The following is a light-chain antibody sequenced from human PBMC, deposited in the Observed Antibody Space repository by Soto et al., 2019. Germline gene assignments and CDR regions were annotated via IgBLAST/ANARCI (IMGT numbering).Light chain of an antibody. CDR3: CSNAGSHYYV. V-gene: IGLV2-8*01. J-gene: IGLJ1*01. CDR1: SSDVGGYNY. CDR2: EVT. Sequence: QSALTQPPSASGSPGQSVTISCTGTSSDVGGYNYVSWYQQHPGKAPKLLIYEVTKRPSGVPDRFSCSKSGNTASLTVSGLQADDEAEYYCCSNAGSHYYVFGTGTKLTVL.